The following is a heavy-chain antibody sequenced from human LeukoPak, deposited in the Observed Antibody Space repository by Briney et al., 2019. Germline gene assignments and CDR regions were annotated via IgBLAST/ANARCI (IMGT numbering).Heavy chain of an antibody. CDR1: GGTFSSYA. Sequence: ASVKVSCKASGGTFSSYAISWVRQAPGQGLEWMGGIIPIFGTANYAQKFQGRVTITADESTSTAYMELSSLRSEDTAVYYCARDVREYSSWSGRGWFDPWGQGTLVTVSS. V-gene: IGHV1-69*13. D-gene: IGHD6-6*01. CDR3: ARDVREYSSWSGRGWFDP. CDR2: IIPIFGTA. J-gene: IGHJ5*02.